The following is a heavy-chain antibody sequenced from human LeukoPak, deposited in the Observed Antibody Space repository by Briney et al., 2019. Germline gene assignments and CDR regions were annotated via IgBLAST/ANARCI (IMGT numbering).Heavy chain of an antibody. Sequence: PGGSLRLSCAASGFTVSNKYTTWVRQAPGKGLEWVSLIYRDGRTYYADSVKGRCTISRDNSKNTLYLQMNSLRVEDTAMYYCARGLFLSGYLDAFDIWGQGTVVTVSS. CDR3: ARGLFLSGYLDAFDI. J-gene: IGHJ3*02. CDR2: IYRDGRT. CDR1: GFTVSNKY. V-gene: IGHV3-53*01. D-gene: IGHD3-22*01.